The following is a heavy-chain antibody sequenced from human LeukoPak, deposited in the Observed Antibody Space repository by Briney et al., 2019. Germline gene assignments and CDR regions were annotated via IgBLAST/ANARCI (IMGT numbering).Heavy chain of an antibody. D-gene: IGHD2-21*02. Sequence: PGGSLRLSCAASGFTFSNYAMNWVRQAPGKGLEWVPGISGSSGTINYAAPAKGRFTISRDNSRNTLYLQMNSLRADDTAVYYCAKRLGDPRAFDYWGQGTLVTVSS. V-gene: IGHV3-23*01. CDR2: ISGSSGTI. CDR1: GFTFSNYA. J-gene: IGHJ4*02. CDR3: AKRLGDPRAFDY.